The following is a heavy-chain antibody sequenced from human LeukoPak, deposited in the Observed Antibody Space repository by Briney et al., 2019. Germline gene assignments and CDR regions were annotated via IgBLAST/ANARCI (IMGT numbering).Heavy chain of an antibody. CDR1: GYTFTTSY. Sequence: ASVKVSCKASGYTFTTSYMHWVRQAPGQGLEWMGWINPDNGNTKYAQKFQDRVTMTTDTSTSTAHMELRSLRSDDTAVYYCATYYCSTTSCYPYFFDYWGQGTLVTVSS. CDR2: INPDNGNT. CDR3: ATYYCSTTSCYPYFFDY. J-gene: IGHJ4*02. D-gene: IGHD2-2*01. V-gene: IGHV1-18*04.